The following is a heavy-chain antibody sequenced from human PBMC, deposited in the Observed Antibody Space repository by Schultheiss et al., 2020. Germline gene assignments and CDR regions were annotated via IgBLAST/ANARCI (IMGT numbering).Heavy chain of an antibody. D-gene: IGHD3-3*01. Sequence: SQPLSLTCTVSGVSVSSGSFYWSWIRQPPGKGLEWIGSIYYSGSTNYNPSLKSRVTISVDTSKNQFSLKLSSVTAADTAVYYCARLGAEGSGVVIPYYFDYWGQGTLVTVSS. CDR1: GVSVSSGSFY. CDR3: ARLGAEGSGVVIPYYFDY. V-gene: IGHV4-61*01. J-gene: IGHJ4*02. CDR2: IYYSGST.